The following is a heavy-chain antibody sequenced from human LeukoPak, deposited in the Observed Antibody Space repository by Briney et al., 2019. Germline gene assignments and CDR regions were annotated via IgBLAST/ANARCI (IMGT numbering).Heavy chain of an antibody. CDR2: LLPILGTT. J-gene: IGHJ6*03. V-gene: IGHV1-69*06. D-gene: IGHD6-13*01. Sequence: PSVELSCEASGRTFSRFAISGVPQAPGQGLEWVGGLLPILGTTNYTQNFQDRVTIPADKSTSTDYMELSSLRSEDTAVYYCARVVGLTGYSSSWYSGYYYYMDVWGKGTTVTVSS. CDR1: GRTFSRFA. CDR3: ARVVGLTGYSSSWYSGYYYYMDV.